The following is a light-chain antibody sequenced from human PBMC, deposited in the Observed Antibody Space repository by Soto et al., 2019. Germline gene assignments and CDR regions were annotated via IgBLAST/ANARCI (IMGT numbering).Light chain of an antibody. CDR2: EVS. J-gene: IGLJ1*01. V-gene: IGLV2-14*01. CDR3: SSYTTSSTQV. Sequence: QSVLTQPASVSGSPGQSITISCTGTSSDIGAYKHVSWYQQHPGKAPKLMIYEVSNQPSGVSNRFSGSKSGNTASLTISGLQAEDEADYYCSSYTTSSTQVFGTGTKATVL. CDR1: SSDIGAYKH.